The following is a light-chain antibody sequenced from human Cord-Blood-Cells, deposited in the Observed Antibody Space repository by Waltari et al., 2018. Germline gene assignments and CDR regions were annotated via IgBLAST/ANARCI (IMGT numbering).Light chain of an antibody. CDR3: QQRNSYPIT. Sequence: IQLTQSPSSLSASVGDRVTITCRASQGISSYLAWYQQKPGKAPKLLIYAASTLQSGVPSRVSGSGSGTDFTLTISSLQPEDFATYYCQQRNSYPITFGQGTRLEIK. J-gene: IGKJ5*01. V-gene: IGKV1-9*01. CDR2: AAS. CDR1: QGISSY.